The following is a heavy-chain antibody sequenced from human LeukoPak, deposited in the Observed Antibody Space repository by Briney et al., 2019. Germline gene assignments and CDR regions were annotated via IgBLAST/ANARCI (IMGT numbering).Heavy chain of an antibody. D-gene: IGHD6-13*01. V-gene: IGHV3-7*01. CDR2: IKQDGSEK. CDR1: GFTFSSYW. CDR3: ARVRSSSWYRAAFDI. Sequence: PGGSLRLSCAASGFTFSSYWMSWVRQAPGKGLEWVANIKQDGSEKYYVDSVKGRFTISRDNAKNSLYLQMNSLRAEDRAVYYCARVRSSSWYRAAFDIWGQGTMVTVSS. J-gene: IGHJ3*02.